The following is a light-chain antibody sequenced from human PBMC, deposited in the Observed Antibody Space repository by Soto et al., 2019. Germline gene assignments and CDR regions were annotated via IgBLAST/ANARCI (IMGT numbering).Light chain of an antibody. CDR1: QSVSSY. CDR2: DAS. Sequence: IVLAQRRAGLAWSSGERAYHSCMASQSVSSYLAWYRQKPGQAPRLLIYDASDRATGIPARFSGSGSGTDCTLTNTSLEPEHFALYYCQQRGNWPLTYVGGTKVDIK. V-gene: IGKV3-11*01. J-gene: IGKJ4*01. CDR3: QQRGNWPLT.